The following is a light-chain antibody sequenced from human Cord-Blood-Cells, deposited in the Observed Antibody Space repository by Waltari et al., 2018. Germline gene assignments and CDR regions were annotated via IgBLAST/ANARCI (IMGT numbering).Light chain of an antibody. J-gene: IGLJ2*01. CDR2: DVS. CDR3: SSYTSSSVV. CDR1: SSDVGGYNY. V-gene: IGLV2-14*01. Sequence: QSALTQPASVSGSPGQSITISCTGTSSDVGGYNYVSWYQQHPGKAPKLMIYDVSNRPSGVYNRFSGSKSGNTASLTISGLQAEDEADYYCSSYTSSSVVFVGGTKLTVL.